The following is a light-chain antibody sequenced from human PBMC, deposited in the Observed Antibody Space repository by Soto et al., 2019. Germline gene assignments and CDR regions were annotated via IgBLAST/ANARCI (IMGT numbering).Light chain of an antibody. J-gene: IGLJ2*01. CDR1: SSDVGGYNY. CDR2: DVD. CDR3: SSYTSSSTVI. Sequence: QSALTQPASISGSPGQSITISCTGTSSDVGGYNYVSWYQQYPGKAPKLMIYDVDNRPSGVSNRFSGSKSGKTASLTISGLQAEDEADYYCSSYTSSSTVIFGGGTKRTV. V-gene: IGLV2-14*03.